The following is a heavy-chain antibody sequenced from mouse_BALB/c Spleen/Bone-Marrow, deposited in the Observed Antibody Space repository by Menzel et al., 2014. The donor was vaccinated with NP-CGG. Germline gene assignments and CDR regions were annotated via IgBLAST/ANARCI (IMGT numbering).Heavy chain of an antibody. D-gene: IGHD1-1*01. CDR1: GFDFSRYW. V-gene: IGHV4-1*02. Sequence: EVKVEESGGGLVQPGGSLKLSCAASGFDFSRYWMSWVRQAPGKGLDWIGEINPDSSTINYTPSLKDKFIISRDNAKNTLYLQMSKVRSEDTALYYCARLNYDGNLFVWDAGTTVTVSS. J-gene: IGHJ1*01. CDR3: ARLNYDGNLFV. CDR2: INPDSSTI.